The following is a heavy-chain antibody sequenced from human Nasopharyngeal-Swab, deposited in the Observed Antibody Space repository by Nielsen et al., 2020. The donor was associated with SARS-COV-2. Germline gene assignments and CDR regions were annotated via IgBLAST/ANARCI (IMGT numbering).Heavy chain of an antibody. CDR1: GFTLSDYY. V-gene: IGHV3-11*04. CDR2: ISSSGGTI. CDR3: ARSSDYVWGSYRYHYYYGMDV. D-gene: IGHD3-16*02. Sequence: GGSLRLSCAASGFTLSDYYMSWIRQAPGKGLEWVSYISSSGGTIYYADSVKGRFTISRDNAKNSLYLQMNSLRAEDTAVYYCARSSDYVWGSYRYHYYYGMDVWGQGTTVTVSS. J-gene: IGHJ6*02.